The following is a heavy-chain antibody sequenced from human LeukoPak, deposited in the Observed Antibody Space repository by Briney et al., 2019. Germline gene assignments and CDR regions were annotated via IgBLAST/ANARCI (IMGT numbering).Heavy chain of an antibody. J-gene: IGHJ4*02. Sequence: GESLKISCKGSGYSFKSYWIGWVSQMPGKGLEWMGIIFPGDSDTRYFSSFQGQVTMSVDKSISIAYLQWTSLKASDTAIYYCARHDGSASNYFDYWGQGTLVTVSS. CDR1: GYSFKSYW. CDR2: IFPGDSDT. CDR3: ARHDGSASNYFDY. D-gene: IGHD3-10*01. V-gene: IGHV5-51*01.